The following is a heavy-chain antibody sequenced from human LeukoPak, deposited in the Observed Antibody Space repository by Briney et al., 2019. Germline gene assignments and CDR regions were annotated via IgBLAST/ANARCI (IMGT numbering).Heavy chain of an antibody. V-gene: IGHV4-34*01. D-gene: IGHD5-18*01. CDR2: IYYSGST. Sequence: SETLSLTCAVYGGSFSGYYWSWIRQPPGKGLEWIGSIYYSGSTYYNPSLKSRVTISVDTSKNQFSLKLSSVTAADTAVYYCARDWNLDTAYYWYFDLWGRGTLVTVSS. J-gene: IGHJ2*01. CDR1: GGSFSGYY. CDR3: ARDWNLDTAYYWYFDL.